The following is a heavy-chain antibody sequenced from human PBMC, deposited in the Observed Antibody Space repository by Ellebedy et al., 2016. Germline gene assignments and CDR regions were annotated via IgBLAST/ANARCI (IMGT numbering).Heavy chain of an antibody. V-gene: IGHV4-39*01. D-gene: IGHD2-2*03. J-gene: IGHJ4*02. CDR1: GGSISSSSYY. CDR2: IYYGGNT. Sequence: SETLSLTCTVSGGSISSSSYYWGWIRQPPGKGLEWIGSIYYGGNTYYNPSLKSRVTISVDTSKNQFSLKLSSVTAADTAVYYCARNPWVGIVVVPAAMFFDCWGQGTLVTVSS. CDR3: ARNPWVGIVVVPAAMFFDC.